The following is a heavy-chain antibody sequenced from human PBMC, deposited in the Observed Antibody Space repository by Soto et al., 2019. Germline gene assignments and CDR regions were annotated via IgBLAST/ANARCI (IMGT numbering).Heavy chain of an antibody. CDR1: GYTFTGYH. CDR2: INPNSGAT. J-gene: IGHJ3*01. V-gene: IGHV1-2*02. Sequence: QVQLVQSGAEVKKAGASVKVSCKASGYTFTGYHMHWVRQAPGQGLAWRGWINPNSGATIYARRFQGRVHMPREASINTAYMEFSRLRSDDTAMYYCVRDGAPDGYHRFDVWAQGTMVTVSS. CDR3: VRDGAPDGYHRFDV. D-gene: IGHD3-22*01.